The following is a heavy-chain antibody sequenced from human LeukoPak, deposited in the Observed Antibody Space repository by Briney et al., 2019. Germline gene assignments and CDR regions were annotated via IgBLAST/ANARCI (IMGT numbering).Heavy chain of an antibody. CDR3: ARRGDSSGYYYFDY. CDR1: GGSISSSSYY. J-gene: IGHJ4*02. CDR2: ISYSGST. Sequence: RPSETLSLTCTVSGGSISSSSYYWGWVRQPPGKGLEWIGSISYSGSTYDNPSLKSRVTISVDTTKNQFSLKLSSVTAADTAVYYCARRGDSSGYYYFDYWGQGTLVTVSS. D-gene: IGHD3-22*01. V-gene: IGHV4-39*01.